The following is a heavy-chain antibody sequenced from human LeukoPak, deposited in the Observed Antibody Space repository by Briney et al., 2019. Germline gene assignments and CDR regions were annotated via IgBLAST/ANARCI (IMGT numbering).Heavy chain of an antibody. J-gene: IGHJ4*02. Sequence: GGSLRLSCAASGFTFSSYGMHWVRQAPGKGLEWVAVISYDGSNKYYADSVKGRFTISRDNSKNTLYLQMNSLRAEDTAVYYCATDRGWRTSGYYLYYFEYWGQGTLGTYSS. V-gene: IGHV3-30*03. CDR3: ATDRGWRTSGYYLYYFEY. D-gene: IGHD3-3*01. CDR1: GFTFSSYG. CDR2: ISYDGSNK.